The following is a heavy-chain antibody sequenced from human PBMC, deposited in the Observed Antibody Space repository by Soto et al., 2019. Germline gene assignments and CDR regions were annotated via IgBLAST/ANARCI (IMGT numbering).Heavy chain of an antibody. V-gene: IGHV2-26*01. CDR3: ARMNVDPYQFYYAMDV. Sequence: SGPTLVNPTETLTLTCTVSGFSLTTGKMGVSWIRQPPGKALEWLAHIISDNERSYSTSLQGRLTISKDTSGSQVVLSMTNVDPVDTATYYCARMNVDPYQFYYAMDVWGQGTTVTVSS. CDR2: IISDNER. J-gene: IGHJ6*02. CDR1: GFSLTTGKMG. D-gene: IGHD1-1*01.